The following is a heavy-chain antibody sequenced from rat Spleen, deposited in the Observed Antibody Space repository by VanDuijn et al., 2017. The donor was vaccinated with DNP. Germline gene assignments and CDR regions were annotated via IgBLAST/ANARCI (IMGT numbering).Heavy chain of an antibody. J-gene: IGHJ3*01. CDR3: ARGEGDWFAY. V-gene: IGHV5-31*01. D-gene: IGHD1-11*01. CDR1: GFTFNNYW. CDR2: ITSSGGST. Sequence: EVQLVESGGDLVQPGRSLKLSCVASGFTFNNYWMTWIRQVPGKGLEWVASITSSGGSTYYPDSVKGRFTISRDNAKNTLYLQMNSLRSEDTATYYCARGEGDWFAYWGQGTLVTVSS.